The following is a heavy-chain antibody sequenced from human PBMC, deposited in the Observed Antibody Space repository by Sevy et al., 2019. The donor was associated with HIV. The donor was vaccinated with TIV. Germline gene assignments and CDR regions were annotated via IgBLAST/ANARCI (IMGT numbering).Heavy chain of an antibody. J-gene: IGHJ3*02. CDR3: AKDRVAVAGTGSAFDI. CDR2: ISGSGGST. V-gene: IGHV3-23*01. D-gene: IGHD6-19*01. Sequence: GGSLRLSCAASGFTFSSYAMSWVRQAPGKGLEWVSAISGSGGSTYYANSVKGRFTISRDNSKNTLYLQMNSLRAEDMAVYYCAKDRVAVAGTGSAFDIWGQGTMVTVSS. CDR1: GFTFSSYA.